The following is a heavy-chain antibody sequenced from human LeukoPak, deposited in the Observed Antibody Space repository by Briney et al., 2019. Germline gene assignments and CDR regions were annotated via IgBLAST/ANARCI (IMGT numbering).Heavy chain of an antibody. V-gene: IGHV3-23*01. Sequence: GGSLRLSCAASGFTFSSYGMHWVRQAPGKGLEWVSAISGSGGSTYYADSVKGRFTISRDNSKNTLYLQMNSLRAEDTAVYYCAKDFEIAAAGGDYWGQGTLVTVSS. CDR2: ISGSGGST. D-gene: IGHD6-13*01. J-gene: IGHJ4*02. CDR3: AKDFEIAAAGGDY. CDR1: GFTFSSYG.